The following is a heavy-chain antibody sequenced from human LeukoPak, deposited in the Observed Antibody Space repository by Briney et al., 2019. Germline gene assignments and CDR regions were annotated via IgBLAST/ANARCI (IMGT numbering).Heavy chain of an antibody. CDR1: GFTFSSYG. CDR3: ARVNRGDAFDI. CDR2: IWYDGRNK. J-gene: IGHJ3*02. Sequence: GGSLRLSCAASGFTFSSYGMHWVRQAPGKGLEWVAVIWYDGRNKFYADSLKGRFTISRDNSKNTLYLQMNSLRAEDTAVHYCARVNRGDAFDIWGQGTLVTVSS. D-gene: IGHD3-16*02. V-gene: IGHV3-33*01.